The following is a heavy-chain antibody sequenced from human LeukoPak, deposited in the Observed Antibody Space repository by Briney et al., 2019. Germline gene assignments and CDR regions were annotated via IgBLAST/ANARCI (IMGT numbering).Heavy chain of an antibody. V-gene: IGHV3-11*01. CDR3: ASLGGELLPHFDY. D-gene: IGHD1-26*01. Sequence: AGSLRLSCAASGFTFSDYYMSWSRQPPGRGLEWVSYISSSGSTIYYADSVKGRFTISRDNAKNSLYLQMNSLRAADTAVYYCASLGGELLPHFDYWGQGTLVTVSS. CDR2: ISSSGSTI. J-gene: IGHJ4*02. CDR1: GFTFSDYY.